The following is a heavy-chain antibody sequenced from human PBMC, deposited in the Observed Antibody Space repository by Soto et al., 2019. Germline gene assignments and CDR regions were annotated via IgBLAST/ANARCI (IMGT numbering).Heavy chain of an antibody. V-gene: IGHV3-33*01. CDR2: IWYDGSNK. D-gene: IGHD3-3*01. J-gene: IGHJ5*02. CDR1: GFTFSSYG. CDR3: ARDSRYDFWSGYPSVSWFDP. Sequence: QPGGSLRLSCAASGFTFSSYGMHWVRQAPGKGLEWVAVIWYDGSNKYYADSVKGRFTISRDNSKNTLYLQMNSLRAEDTAVYYCARDSRYDFWSGYPSVSWFDPWGQGTLVTVSS.